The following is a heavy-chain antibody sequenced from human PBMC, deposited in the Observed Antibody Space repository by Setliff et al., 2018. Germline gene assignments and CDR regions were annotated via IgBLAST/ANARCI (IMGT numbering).Heavy chain of an antibody. CDR1: GGSISSGSYY. D-gene: IGHD1-26*01. Sequence: PSETLSLTCTVSGGSISSGSYYWTWIRQPAGKGLEWIGHFYTSGTTYYNPSVRSRVTISVDTSKNQFSLNLSSVTAADTAVYYCAAPGGGSYRFWGQGTLVTVSS. CDR3: AAPGGGSYRF. CDR2: FYTSGTT. J-gene: IGHJ4*02. V-gene: IGHV4-61*09.